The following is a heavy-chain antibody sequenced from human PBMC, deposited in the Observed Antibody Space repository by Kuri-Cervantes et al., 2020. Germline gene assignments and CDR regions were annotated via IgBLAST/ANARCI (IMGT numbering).Heavy chain of an antibody. Sequence: SETLSLTCAVSGGSISSGGYSWSWIRQPPGKGLEWIGYIYYSGSTYYNPSLKSRVTISVDTSKNQFSLKLSSVTAADTAVYYCARDSHVVPAKVWSWRKDYYYYGMDAWGQGTSVTFSS. D-gene: IGHD2-2*01. CDR2: IYYSGST. J-gene: IGHJ6*02. CDR3: ARDSHVVPAKVWSWRKDYYYYGMDA. V-gene: IGHV4-30-4*01. CDR1: GGSISSGGYS.